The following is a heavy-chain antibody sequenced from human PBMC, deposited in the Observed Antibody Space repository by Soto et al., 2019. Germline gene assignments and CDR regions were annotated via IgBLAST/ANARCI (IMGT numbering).Heavy chain of an antibody. CDR3: ARHYCGGDCYAAYFDY. J-gene: IGHJ4*02. Sequence: GPLRLSGAASVFTFSSYAMSWVRQAPGKGLEWVSAISGIGGSTYYADSVKGRFTISRDNSKNTLYLQMNSLRAEDTAVYYCARHYCGGDCYAAYFDYWGQGTLVTVSS. V-gene: IGHV3-23*01. CDR1: VFTFSSYA. CDR2: ISGIGGST. D-gene: IGHD2-21*02.